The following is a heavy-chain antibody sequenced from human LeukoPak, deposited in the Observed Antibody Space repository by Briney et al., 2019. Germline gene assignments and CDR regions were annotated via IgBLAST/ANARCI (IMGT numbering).Heavy chain of an antibody. CDR2: INPNSGGT. CDR3: ARDRGWASSSWYQTHNWFDP. D-gene: IGHD6-13*01. Sequence: ASVKVSCKASGYTFTGYYMHWVRQAPGQGLEWMGWINPNSGGTNYAQKFQGWVTMTRDTSISTAYMELSRLRSDDTAVYYCARDRGWASSSWYQTHNWFDPWGQGTLVTVSS. V-gene: IGHV1-2*04. CDR1: GYTFTGYY. J-gene: IGHJ5*02.